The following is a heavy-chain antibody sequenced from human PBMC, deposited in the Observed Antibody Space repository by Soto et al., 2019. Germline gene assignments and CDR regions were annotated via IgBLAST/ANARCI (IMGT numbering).Heavy chain of an antibody. J-gene: IGHJ4*02. CDR1: GFTFRNYA. CDR3: AKGSAGSRPYYFDY. Sequence: GGSLRLSCAASGFTFRNYAMSWVRQAPARGLVWFSAITGSGSDTYHADSVKGRFTISRDNSNNMLYLQMNSLGAEDTAVYFCAKGSAGSRPYYFDYWXQGTLVTVSS. D-gene: IGHD2-2*01. V-gene: IGHV3-23*01. CDR2: ITGSGSDT.